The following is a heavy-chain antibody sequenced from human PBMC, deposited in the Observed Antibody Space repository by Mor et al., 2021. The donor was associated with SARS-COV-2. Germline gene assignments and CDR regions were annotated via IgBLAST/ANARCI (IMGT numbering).Heavy chain of an antibody. CDR3: ARDMYCSGGSCYTGAFDI. J-gene: IGHJ3*02. Sequence: WISSRNLIWGTIHYADSVKGRFTISRDNGKNSLYLQMNSLRDEDTAVYYCARDMYCSGGSCYTGAFDIWGQGTMVIVSS. V-gene: IGHV3-48*02. D-gene: IGHD2-15*01. CDR2: RNLIWGTI.